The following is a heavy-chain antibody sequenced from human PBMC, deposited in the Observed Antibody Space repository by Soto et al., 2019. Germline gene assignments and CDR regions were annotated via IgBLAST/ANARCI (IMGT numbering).Heavy chain of an antibody. CDR3: ARAGEYSSSSFDY. Sequence: LRLSCAASGFTFSSYSMNWVRQAPGKGLEWVSSISSSSSYIYYADSVKGRFTISRDNAKNSLYLQMNSLRAEDTAVYYCARAGEYSSSSFDYWGQGTLVTVSS. J-gene: IGHJ4*02. D-gene: IGHD6-6*01. CDR1: GFTFSSYS. V-gene: IGHV3-21*01. CDR2: ISSSSSYI.